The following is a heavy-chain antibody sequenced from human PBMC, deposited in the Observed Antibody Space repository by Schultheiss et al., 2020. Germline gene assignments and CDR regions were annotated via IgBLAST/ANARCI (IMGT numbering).Heavy chain of an antibody. Sequence: KVSCKGSGYSLTSYCIGWVRQMPGKGLEWMGIIYPGDSDTRYSPSFQGQVTISADKSISTAYLQWSSLKASDTAMYYCARRGVHCTTGVYYDSIDYCCQVTLVNVSS. V-gene: IGHV5-51*01. CDR2: IYPGDSDT. CDR1: GYSLTSYC. CDR3: ARRGVHCTTGVYYDSIDY. D-gene: IGHD2-8*01. J-gene: IGHJ4*02.